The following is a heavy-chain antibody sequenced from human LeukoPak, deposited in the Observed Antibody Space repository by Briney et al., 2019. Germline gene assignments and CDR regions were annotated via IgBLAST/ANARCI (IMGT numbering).Heavy chain of an antibody. Sequence: GASVKVSCKASGYTFTRYYMHWVRQAPGQGLEWMGIINPSGGSTRYAQKFQGRVTMTRDTSTSTVYMELSSLRSEDTAVYYCARDSNYGLDAFDIWGQGTMVTVSS. D-gene: IGHD4-17*01. V-gene: IGHV1-46*01. CDR2: INPSGGST. CDR3: ARDSNYGLDAFDI. J-gene: IGHJ3*02. CDR1: GYTFTRYY.